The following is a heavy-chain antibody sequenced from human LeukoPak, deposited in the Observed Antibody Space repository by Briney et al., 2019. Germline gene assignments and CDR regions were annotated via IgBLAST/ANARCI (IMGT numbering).Heavy chain of an antibody. CDR2: INPNSGGT. Sequence: ASVKVSCKASGYTFTGYYMHWVRQAPGQGLEWMGWINPNSGGTNYAQKFQGRVTMTRDTSISTAYMELSRLRSDDTAVYYCARDLSVAVYDAFHIWAKGTMVTVSS. CDR1: GYTFTGYY. D-gene: IGHD6-6*01. V-gene: IGHV1-2*02. CDR3: ARDLSVAVYDAFHI. J-gene: IGHJ3*02.